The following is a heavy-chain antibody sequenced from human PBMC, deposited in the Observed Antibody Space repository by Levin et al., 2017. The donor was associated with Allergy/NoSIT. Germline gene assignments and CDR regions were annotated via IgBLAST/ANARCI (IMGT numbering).Heavy chain of an antibody. V-gene: IGHV1-69*13. CDR1: GGTFSSYA. CDR3: ARVESSSGWYPYYYYYGMDV. D-gene: IGHD6-19*01. Sequence: ASVKVSCKASGGTFSSYAISWVRQAPGQGLEWMGGIIPIFGTANYAQKFQGRVTITADESTSTAYMELSSLRSEDTAVYYCARVESSSGWYPYYYYYGMDVWGQGTTVTVSS. CDR2: IIPIFGTA. J-gene: IGHJ6*02.